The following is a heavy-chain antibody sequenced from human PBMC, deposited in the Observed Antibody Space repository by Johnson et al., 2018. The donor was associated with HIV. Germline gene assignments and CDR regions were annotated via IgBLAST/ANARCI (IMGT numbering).Heavy chain of an antibody. D-gene: IGHD6-13*01. V-gene: IGHV3-NL1*01. CDR1: GFTFTNYG. Sequence: QMQLVESGGGVVQPGRSLRLSCAASGFTFTNYGMHWVRQAPGKGLEWVSGINWSGGSTGYADSMKGRFTISRDNSKNTLYLQMNSLRAEDTAVYYCAKSERAAAVPDAFDIWGQGTMVTVSS. CDR3: AKSERAAAVPDAFDI. J-gene: IGHJ3*02. CDR2: INWSGGST.